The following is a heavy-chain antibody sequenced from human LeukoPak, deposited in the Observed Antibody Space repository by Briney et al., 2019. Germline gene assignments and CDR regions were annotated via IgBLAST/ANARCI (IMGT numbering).Heavy chain of an antibody. Sequence: GGSLRLSCAASGFTFSNYAMNWVRQAPGKGLEWVSSISDSGGSTYYADSVKGRFTISRDNSKNTLYLQMNSLRAEDTAVYSCAKGYSGDYWGQGTLVTVSS. CDR3: AKGYSGDY. J-gene: IGHJ4*02. CDR1: GFTFSNYA. CDR2: ISDSGGST. V-gene: IGHV3-23*01. D-gene: IGHD5-18*01.